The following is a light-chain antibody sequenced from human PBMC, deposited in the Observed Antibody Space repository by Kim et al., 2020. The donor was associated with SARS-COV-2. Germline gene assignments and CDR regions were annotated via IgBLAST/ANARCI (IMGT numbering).Light chain of an antibody. V-gene: IGKV1-27*01. CDR2: AAS. CDR1: QGISNY. J-gene: IGKJ1*01. CDR3: QKYNSAPRT. Sequence: ASVGDRVTITCRASQGISNYLAWYQQKQGKVPKLLIYAASTLQSGVPSRFSGSGSGTDFTLTISSLQPEDVATYYCQKYNSAPRTFGQGTKVEIK.